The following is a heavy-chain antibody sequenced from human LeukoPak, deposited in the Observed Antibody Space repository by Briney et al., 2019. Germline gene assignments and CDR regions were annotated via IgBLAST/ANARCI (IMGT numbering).Heavy chain of an antibody. J-gene: IGHJ3*02. Sequence: PGGSLRLSCAACGYTFCSYGMHCVRQAPGKGREWVAYIRDDGSTKFYADSVQGQFTISRDNSENTLYLQMNSLRADDTAVYYCARELMGELLYDVFDIWGQGTMVSVSS. CDR2: IRDDGSTK. V-gene: IGHV3-30*02. CDR3: ARELMGELLYDVFDI. D-gene: IGHD3-16*01. CDR1: GYTFCSYG.